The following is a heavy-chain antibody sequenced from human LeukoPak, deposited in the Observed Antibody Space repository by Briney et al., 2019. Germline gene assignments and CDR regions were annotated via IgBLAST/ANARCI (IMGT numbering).Heavy chain of an antibody. CDR2: IIPILGIA. V-gene: IGHV1-69*04. Sequence: SVKVSCKASGGTFSSYAISWVRQAPGQGLEWMGGIIPILGIANYAQKFQGRVTITADKSTSTAYMELSSLRSEDTAVYYCAREDSMVRGVISFGGYNWFDPWGQGTLVTVSS. J-gene: IGHJ5*02. D-gene: IGHD3-10*01. CDR1: GGTFSSYA. CDR3: AREDSMVRGVISFGGYNWFDP.